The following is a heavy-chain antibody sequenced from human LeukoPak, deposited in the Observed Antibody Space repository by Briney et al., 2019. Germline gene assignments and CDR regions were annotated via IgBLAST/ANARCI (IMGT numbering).Heavy chain of an antibody. CDR1: GFTFSSYA. D-gene: IGHD3-10*02. CDR2: ISGSGGST. CDR3: TTDLVTMYY. Sequence: PGGSLRLSCAASGFTFSSYAMSWVRQAPGKGLEWVSAISGSGGSTYYADSVKGRFTISRDNSKNTLYLQMNSLKTEDTAVYYCTTDLVTMYYWGQGTLVTVSS. V-gene: IGHV3-23*01. J-gene: IGHJ4*02.